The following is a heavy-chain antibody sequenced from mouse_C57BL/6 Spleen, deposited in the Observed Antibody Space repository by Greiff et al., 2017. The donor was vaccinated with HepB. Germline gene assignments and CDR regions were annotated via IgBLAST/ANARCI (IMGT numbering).Heavy chain of an antibody. J-gene: IGHJ1*03. CDR3: ARSLYGSSYDWYFDV. D-gene: IGHD1-1*01. CDR1: GYTFTSYW. Sequence: QVQLKQPGAELVKPGASVKLSCKASGYTFTSYWMQWVKQRPGQGLEWIGEIDPSDGYTNYNQKFKGKATLTVDKSSSTASMQLSSLTSEDSSVYYCARSLYGSSYDWYFDVWGTGTTVTVSS. CDR2: IDPSDGYT. V-gene: IGHV1-50*01.